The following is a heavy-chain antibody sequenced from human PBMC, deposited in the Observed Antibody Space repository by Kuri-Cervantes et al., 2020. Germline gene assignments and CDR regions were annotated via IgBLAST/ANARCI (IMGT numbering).Heavy chain of an antibody. CDR1: GGSISSSNW. CDR2: IYHSGST. J-gene: IGHJ3*02. Sequence: SQTLSLTCEGSGGSISSSNWWSWVRQPPGKGLEWIGEIYHSGSTNYNPSLKSRVTISVDKSKNQFSLKLSSVTAADTAVYYCARVEGTSAFDIWGQGTMVTVSS. D-gene: IGHD3/OR15-3a*01. V-gene: IGHV4-4*02. CDR3: ARVEGTSAFDI.